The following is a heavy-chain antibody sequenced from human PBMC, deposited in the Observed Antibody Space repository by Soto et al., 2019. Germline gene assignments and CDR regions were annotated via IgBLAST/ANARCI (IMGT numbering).Heavy chain of an antibody. V-gene: IGHV3-43*01. CDR3: AKDTYYYDSSGYPRSGCGMDV. CDR1: GFTFDDYT. J-gene: IGHJ6*02. Sequence: GGSLRLSCAASGFTFDDYTMHWVRQAPGKGLEWVSLISWDGGSTYYADSVKGRFTISRDNSKNSLYLQMNSLRTEDTALYYCAKDTYYYDSSGYPRSGCGMDVWGQGTTVTVSS. CDR2: ISWDGGST. D-gene: IGHD3-22*01.